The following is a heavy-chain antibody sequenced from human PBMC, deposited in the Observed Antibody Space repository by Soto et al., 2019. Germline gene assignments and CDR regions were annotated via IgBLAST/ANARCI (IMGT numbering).Heavy chain of an antibody. CDR3: ARLDGIAAALGYYYYGMDV. Sequence: PGESLKISCKGSGYSFTSYWIGWVRQMPGKGLEWMGIIYPGDSDTRYSPSFQGQVTISADKSISTAYLQWSSLEASDTAMYYCARLDGIAAALGYYYYGMDVWGQGTTVTVSS. J-gene: IGHJ6*02. V-gene: IGHV5-51*01. D-gene: IGHD6-13*01. CDR2: IYPGDSDT. CDR1: GYSFTSYW.